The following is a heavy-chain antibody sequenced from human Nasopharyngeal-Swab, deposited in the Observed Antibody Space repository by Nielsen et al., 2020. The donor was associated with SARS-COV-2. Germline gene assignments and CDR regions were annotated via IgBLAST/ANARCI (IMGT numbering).Heavy chain of an antibody. Sequence: GGSLKISCAASGFPFSTYGMSWVRQAPGKGLEWVSSISGRGDNTYYADSVKGRFTISRDNSKNTLYLKMNSLRAEDTAIYYCAKDLKGPYLFWGQGTLVTVSS. CDR1: GFPFSTYG. CDR3: AKDLKGPYLF. CDR2: ISGRGDNT. D-gene: IGHD2/OR15-2a*01. J-gene: IGHJ4*02. V-gene: IGHV3-23*01.